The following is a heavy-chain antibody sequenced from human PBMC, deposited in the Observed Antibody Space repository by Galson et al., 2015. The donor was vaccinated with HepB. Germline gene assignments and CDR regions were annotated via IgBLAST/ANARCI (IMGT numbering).Heavy chain of an antibody. D-gene: IGHD3-9*01. Sequence: SMRLSCPASGFTFSNSAMSWVRQAPGNGLEWVASIRAWRGTTYYAHSVQGRFPISRDSSTDTLYLQMSSLRAEDTAVYYCAKDSLMEQGGYFDWLLVRGAFDIWGQGTMVTVSS. CDR2: IRAWRGTT. V-gene: IGHV3-23*01. J-gene: IGHJ3*02. CDR1: GFTFSNSA. CDR3: AKDSLMEQGGYFDWLLVRGAFDI.